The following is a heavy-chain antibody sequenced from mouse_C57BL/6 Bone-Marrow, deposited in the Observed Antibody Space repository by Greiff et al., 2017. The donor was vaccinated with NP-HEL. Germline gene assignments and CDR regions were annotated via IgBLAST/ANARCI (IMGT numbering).Heavy chain of an antibody. CDR1: GFDFSRYW. CDR3: ARECYYGSYYYAMDY. D-gene: IGHD1-2*01. Sequence: EVKLMESGGGLVQPGGSLKLSCAASGFDFSRYWMSWVRQAPGKGLEWIGEINPDSSTINYTPSLQDKFIISRDNAKNTLYLQMSKVRSEDTALYYCARECYYGSYYYAMDYWGQGTSVTVSS. J-gene: IGHJ4*01. V-gene: IGHV4-1*02. CDR2: INPDSSTI.